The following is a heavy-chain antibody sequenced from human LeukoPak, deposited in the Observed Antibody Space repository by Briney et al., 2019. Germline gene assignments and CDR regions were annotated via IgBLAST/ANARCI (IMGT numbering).Heavy chain of an antibody. CDR2: IYTSGST. V-gene: IGHV4-4*07. CDR1: GGSISSYY. D-gene: IGHD1-26*01. J-gene: IGHJ4*02. CDR3: ARENSGSYREFDY. Sequence: SETLSLTCTVSGGSISSYYWSWIRQPAGKGLEWIGRIYTSGSTNYNASPKSRVSMSVDTSKNQFSLKLSSVTAADTAVFYCARENSGSYREFDYWGQETLVTVSS.